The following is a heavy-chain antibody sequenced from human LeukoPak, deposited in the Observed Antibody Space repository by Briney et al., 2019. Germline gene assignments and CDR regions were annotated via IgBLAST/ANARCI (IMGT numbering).Heavy chain of an antibody. CDR3: ARRYPYCSSTSCYPLPYFDY. V-gene: IGHV4-39*01. J-gene: IGHJ4*02. CDR1: GGSISSSSYY. D-gene: IGHD2-2*01. CDR2: IYYSGST. Sequence: SETLSLTCTVSGGSISSSSYYWGWIRQPPGKGLERIGSIYYSGSTYYNPSLKSRVTISVDTSKNQLSLKLSSVTAADTAVYYCARRYPYCSSTSCYPLPYFDYWGQGTLVTVSS.